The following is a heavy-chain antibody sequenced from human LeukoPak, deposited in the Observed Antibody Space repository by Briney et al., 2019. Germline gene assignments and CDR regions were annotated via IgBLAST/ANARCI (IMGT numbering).Heavy chain of an antibody. CDR2: ISSSSSYI. Sequence: GGSLRLSCAASGFTFSSYSMNWVRQAPGKGLEWVSSISSSSSYIYYADSVKGRFTISRDNAKNSLYLQMNSLRAEDTAVYYCARVIRLEQQLVTYYYGMDVWGQGTTVTVSS. J-gene: IGHJ6*02. D-gene: IGHD6-13*01. CDR1: GFTFSSYS. CDR3: ARVIRLEQQLVTYYYGMDV. V-gene: IGHV3-21*01.